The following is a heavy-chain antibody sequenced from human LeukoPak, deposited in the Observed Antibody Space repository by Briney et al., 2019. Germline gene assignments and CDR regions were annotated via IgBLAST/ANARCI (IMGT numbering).Heavy chain of an antibody. CDR2: IRHDGTEK. D-gene: IGHD1-26*01. V-gene: IGHV3-30*02. J-gene: IGHJ4*02. CDR3: ARLMVGQAGVGATHFDY. Sequence: QPGGSLRLSCVVSGFTFSTYGMHLVRQAPGKGLEWLTFIRHDGTEKYYADFVKGRFTISRDNSRNTLYLQVNSLGPEDTAVYYCARLMVGQAGVGATHFDYWGQGTLVSVSS. CDR1: GFTFSTYG.